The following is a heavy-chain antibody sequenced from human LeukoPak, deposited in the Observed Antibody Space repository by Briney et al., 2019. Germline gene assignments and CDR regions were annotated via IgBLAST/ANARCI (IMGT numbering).Heavy chain of an antibody. CDR1: GGTFSSYA. V-gene: IGHV1-69*01. J-gene: IGHJ5*02. D-gene: IGHD3-3*01. CDR2: IIPILGTA. CDR3: ARDGRFLEWRNWFDP. Sequence: SVKVSCKASGGTFSSYAISWVRQAPGQGLEWMGGIIPILGTANYAQKFQGRVTITADESTSTAYMELSSLRSEDTAVYYCARDGRFLEWRNWFDPWGQGTLVTVSS.